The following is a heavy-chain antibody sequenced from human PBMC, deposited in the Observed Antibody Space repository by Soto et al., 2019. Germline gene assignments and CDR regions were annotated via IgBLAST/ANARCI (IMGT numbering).Heavy chain of an antibody. CDR2: IYYTGST. Sequence: QVQLQESGPGLVKPSETLSLNCTVSGDSISNSYWSWIRQPPGKGLEWLGYIYYTGSTNYNPSLKSRVTISLDTSKNQFSLKLWSVTAADTAMYYCARLPRRGVFDPWGQGTLVTVSS. V-gene: IGHV4-59*08. J-gene: IGHJ5*02. CDR3: ARLPRRGVFDP. CDR1: GDSISNSY. D-gene: IGHD2-8*01.